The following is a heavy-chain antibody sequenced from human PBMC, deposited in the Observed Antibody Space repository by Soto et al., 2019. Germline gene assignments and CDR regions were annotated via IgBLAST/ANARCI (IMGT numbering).Heavy chain of an antibody. J-gene: IGHJ1*01. V-gene: IGHV1-18*01. D-gene: IGHD6-19*01. CDR1: GYTFTSYG. CDR3: ARAQPYSSGWYPSPAEYFQH. CDR2: ISAYNGNT. Sequence: ASVKVSCKASGYTFTSYGISWVRQAPGQGLEWMGWISAYNGNTNYAQKLQGRVTMTTDTSTSTAYMELRSLRSDDTAVYYCARAQPYSSGWYPSPAEYFQHWGQGTLVTVSS.